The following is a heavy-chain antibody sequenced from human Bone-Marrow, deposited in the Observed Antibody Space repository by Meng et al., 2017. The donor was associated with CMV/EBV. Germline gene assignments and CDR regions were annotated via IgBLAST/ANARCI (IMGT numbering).Heavy chain of an antibody. Sequence: GESLKISCAASGFTFSNAWMSWVRQAPGKGLEWVGRIKSKTDGGTTDYAAPVKGRFTISRDDSKNTLYLQMNSLRAEDTAVYYCARGKWELLLDYWGQGTLVTVSS. V-gene: IGHV3-15*01. D-gene: IGHD1-26*01. CDR1: GFTFSNAW. J-gene: IGHJ4*02. CDR2: IKSKTDGGTT. CDR3: ARGKWELLLDY.